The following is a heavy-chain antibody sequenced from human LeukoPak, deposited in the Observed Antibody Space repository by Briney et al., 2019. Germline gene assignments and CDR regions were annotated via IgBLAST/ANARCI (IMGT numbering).Heavy chain of an antibody. D-gene: IGHD4-23*01. Sequence: GGSLRLSCVASGLTFRRYWMSWVRQAPGKGLEWVANIKQDGSEKYYVDSVKGRFTISRDNSKNSLYLQMSSLRAEDAGVYYCATDPRPDSGNFLGFDYWGQGTLVTVSS. J-gene: IGHJ4*02. CDR2: IKQDGSEK. CDR3: ATDPRPDSGNFLGFDY. CDR1: GLTFRRYW. V-gene: IGHV3-7*01.